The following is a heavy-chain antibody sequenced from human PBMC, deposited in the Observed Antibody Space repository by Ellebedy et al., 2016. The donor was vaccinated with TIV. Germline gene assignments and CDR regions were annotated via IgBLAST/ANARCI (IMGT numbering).Heavy chain of an antibody. V-gene: IGHV3-48*03. J-gene: IGHJ3*01. Sequence: PGGSLRLSCVASGFTFSDYELNWVRQAPGRGLEWISYISTIGTTIDSSDSVKGRFTISRDKAKNSLFRQMNSLRAEDTAVYYCERGDAYDAFDVWGQGTMVTVSS. D-gene: IGHD3-16*01. CDR3: ERGDAYDAFDV. CDR2: ISTIGTTI. CDR1: GFTFSDYE.